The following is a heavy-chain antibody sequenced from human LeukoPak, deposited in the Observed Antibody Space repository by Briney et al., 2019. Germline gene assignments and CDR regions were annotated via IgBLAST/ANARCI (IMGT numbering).Heavy chain of an antibody. CDR3: ARDADTREFFSWLDL. Sequence: PGGSLRLSCAASGFTFSSYGMHWVRQAPGKGLEWVAVIWYDGSNKYYVDSVKGRFTISRDNSKNTLYLQMNSLRAEDTAVYYCARDADTREFFSWLDLWGQGTLVTVSS. D-gene: IGHD3-22*01. CDR2: IWYDGSNK. V-gene: IGHV3-33*01. CDR1: GFTFSSYG. J-gene: IGHJ5*02.